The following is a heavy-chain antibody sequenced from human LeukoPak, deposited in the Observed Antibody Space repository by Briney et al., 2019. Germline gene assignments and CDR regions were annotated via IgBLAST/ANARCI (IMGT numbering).Heavy chain of an antibody. CDR3: ARGGYSSSWYIIAGYSSGWYAY. V-gene: IGHV4-59*11. Sequence: SETLSLTCTVSGGSISSHYWSWIRQPPGKGLEWIGYIYYSGSTNYNPSLKSRVTISVDTSKNQFSLKLSSVTAADTAVYYCARGGYSSSWYIIAGYSSGWYAYWGQGALVTVSS. J-gene: IGHJ4*02. CDR2: IYYSGST. D-gene: IGHD6-19*01. CDR1: GGSISSHY.